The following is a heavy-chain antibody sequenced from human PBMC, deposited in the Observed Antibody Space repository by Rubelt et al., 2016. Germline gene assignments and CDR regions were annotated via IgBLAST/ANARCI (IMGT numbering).Heavy chain of an antibody. D-gene: IGHD1-26*01. CDR2: INHSGST. V-gene: IGHV4-34*01. J-gene: IGHJ6*02. CDR3: ARGRMGFHYYYYGMDV. CDR1: GGSFSGYY. Sequence: QVQLQQWGAGLLKPSETLSLTCAVYGGSFSGYYWSWIRQPPGKGLEWIGEINHSGSTNYNRALKSRVTQSVDTSKNQFSRKLSSVTAADTAVYYCARGRMGFHYYYYGMDVWGQGTTATVSS.